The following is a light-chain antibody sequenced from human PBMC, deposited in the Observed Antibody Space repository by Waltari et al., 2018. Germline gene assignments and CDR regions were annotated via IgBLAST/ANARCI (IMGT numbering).Light chain of an antibody. CDR1: QSVNRF. CDR2: GAS. J-gene: IGKJ4*01. V-gene: IGKV3-15*01. CDR3: QQYNDWPPLT. Sequence: EVVMTQSPATLSVSPGERVTLSCRASQSVNRFVAWYQQKPGQAPRLLIYGASTGATGIPARFSGSGSGTEFTLTISSLQSEDFAVYYCQQYNDWPPLTFGGGTKLEIK.